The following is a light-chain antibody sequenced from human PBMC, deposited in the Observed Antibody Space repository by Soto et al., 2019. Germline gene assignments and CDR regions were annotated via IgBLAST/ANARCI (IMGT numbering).Light chain of an antibody. CDR2: DVS. V-gene: IGLV2-14*01. Sequence: QSALTQPAYVSGSPGQSITISCTGTSSDVGGYNYVSWYQQHPGKAPKLMIYDVSNRPSGVSNRFSGSKSGNTASLTISGLQAEDEADYYCSSYTSSSTFRYVFGTGNKLTVL. J-gene: IGLJ1*01. CDR3: SSYTSSSTFRYV. CDR1: SSDVGGYNY.